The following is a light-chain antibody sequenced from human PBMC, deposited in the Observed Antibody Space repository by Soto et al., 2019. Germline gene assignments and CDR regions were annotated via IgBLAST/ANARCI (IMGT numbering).Light chain of an antibody. V-gene: IGKV3-20*01. CDR1: QSLTSTY. CDR2: GAS. Sequence: EIVLTQSPGTLSLSPGERATLSCRASQSLTSTYLAWYQQKPGQAPRLLIYGASSRPTGIPDRFSGSGSGTDFTLTISRLQPEDFAVYYCQQHERSAPSYTLGQGTKLDIK. CDR3: QQHERSAPSYT. J-gene: IGKJ2*01.